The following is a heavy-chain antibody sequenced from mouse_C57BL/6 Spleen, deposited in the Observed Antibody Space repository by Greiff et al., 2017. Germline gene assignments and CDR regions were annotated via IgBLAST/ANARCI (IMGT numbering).Heavy chain of an antibody. D-gene: IGHD1-1*01. V-gene: IGHV5-6*01. J-gene: IGHJ2*01. CDR2: ISSGGSYT. CDR1: GFTFSSYG. Sequence: EVKLQESGGDLVKPGGSLKLSCAASGFTFSSYGMSWVRQTPDKRLEWVATISSGGSYTSYPDSVKGRFTISRDNAKNTLYLQMSSLKSEDTAMYYCARHEDGPYYFDYWGQGTTLTVSS. CDR3: ARHEDGPYYFDY.